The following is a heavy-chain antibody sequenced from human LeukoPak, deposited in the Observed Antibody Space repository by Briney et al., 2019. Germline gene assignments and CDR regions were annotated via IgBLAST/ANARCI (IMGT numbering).Heavy chain of an antibody. Sequence: PSETLSLTCTVSGGSISSYYWSWIRQPPGKGLEWIGYIYYSGSTYYNPSLKSRVTISVDTSKNQFSLKLSSVTAADTAVYYCARGKLDYDSSGYPLYFDYWGQGTLVTVSS. CDR3: ARGKLDYDSSGYPLYFDY. CDR1: GGSISSYY. CDR2: IYYSGST. J-gene: IGHJ4*02. V-gene: IGHV4-59*06. D-gene: IGHD3-22*01.